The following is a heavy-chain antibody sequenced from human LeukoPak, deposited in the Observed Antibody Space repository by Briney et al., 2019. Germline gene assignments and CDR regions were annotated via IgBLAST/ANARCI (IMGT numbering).Heavy chain of an antibody. V-gene: IGHV4-39*01. D-gene: IGHD3-10*01. CDR1: GGSISSSSYY. J-gene: IGHJ4*02. CDR2: IYYSGST. Sequence: PSETLSLTCTVSGGSISSSSYYWGWTRQPPGKGLEWIGSIYYSGSTYYNPSLKSRVTISVDTSKNQFSLKLSSVTAADTAVYYCARRFVVRGVTPKYYFDYWGQGTLVTVSS. CDR3: ARRFVVRGVTPKYYFDY.